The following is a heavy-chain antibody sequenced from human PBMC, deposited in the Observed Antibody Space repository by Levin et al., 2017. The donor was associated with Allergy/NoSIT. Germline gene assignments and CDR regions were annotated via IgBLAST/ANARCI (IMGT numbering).Heavy chain of an antibody. CDR2: IYYSGST. V-gene: IGHV4-39*01. CDR3: ARRLFGLQAFDY. D-gene: IGHD3-16*01. Sequence: SETLSLTCTVSGGSISSSSYYWGWIRQPPGKGLEWIGSIYYSGSTYYNPSLKSRVTISVDTSKNQFSLKLSSVTAADTAVYYCARRLFGLQAFDYWGQGTLVTVSS. J-gene: IGHJ4*02. CDR1: GGSISSSSYY.